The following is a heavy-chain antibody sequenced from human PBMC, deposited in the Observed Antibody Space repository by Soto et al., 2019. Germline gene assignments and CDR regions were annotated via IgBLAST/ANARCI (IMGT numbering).Heavy chain of an antibody. CDR1: GFTFSSYA. CDR2: ISYDGSNK. Sequence: LSCAASGFTFSSYAMHWVRQAPGKGLEWVAVISYDGSNKYYADSVKGRFTISRDNSKNTLYLQMNSLRAEDTAVYYCARRAEYYDSSGLDPPDDAFDIWGQGTMVTVSS. J-gene: IGHJ3*02. CDR3: ARRAEYYDSSGLDPPDDAFDI. D-gene: IGHD3-22*01. V-gene: IGHV3-30-3*01.